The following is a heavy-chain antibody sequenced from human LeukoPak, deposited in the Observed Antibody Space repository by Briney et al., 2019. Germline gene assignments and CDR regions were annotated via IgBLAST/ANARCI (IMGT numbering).Heavy chain of an antibody. CDR3: ARRGYPNYYYYMDV. CDR2: IYTSGST. Sequence: SETLSLTCTVSGGSISYYYWSWIRQPPGKGLEWIGYIYTSGSTNYNPSLKSRVTISVDTSKNQFSLKLSSVTAADTAVYYCARRGYPNYYYYMDVWGKGTTVTASS. CDR1: GGSISYYY. V-gene: IGHV4-4*09. D-gene: IGHD3-16*02. J-gene: IGHJ6*03.